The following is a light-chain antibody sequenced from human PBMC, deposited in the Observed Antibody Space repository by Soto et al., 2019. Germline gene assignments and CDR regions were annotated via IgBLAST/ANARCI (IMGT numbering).Light chain of an antibody. Sequence: EIVMTQSPATLSVSPGERATLSCRASQSVNYNLAWYQQKPGQAPRLLIYSASTRATGTPARFSGSGSGTAFTLIISSLQSEDFVVYYCQQYNNWPPLTFGGGTKLDIK. J-gene: IGKJ4*01. V-gene: IGKV3D-15*01. CDR3: QQYNNWPPLT. CDR2: SAS. CDR1: QSVNYN.